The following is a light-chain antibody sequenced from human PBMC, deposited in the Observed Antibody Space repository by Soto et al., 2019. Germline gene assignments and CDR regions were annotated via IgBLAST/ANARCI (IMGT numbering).Light chain of an antibody. Sequence: QSALTQPASVSGSPGQSITISCTGTSSNVGSYKLVSWYQQHPGKAPKLMIFEVNKRPSGVSNRFSGSKSGNTASLTISGFKVEDEADYYCCSSGGSPTYVFGTGPKLTVL. V-gene: IGLV2-23*02. CDR1: SSNVGSYKL. CDR3: CSSGGSPTYV. J-gene: IGLJ1*01. CDR2: EVN.